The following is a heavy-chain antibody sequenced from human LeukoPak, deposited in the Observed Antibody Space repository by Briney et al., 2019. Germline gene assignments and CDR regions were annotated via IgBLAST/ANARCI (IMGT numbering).Heavy chain of an antibody. D-gene: IGHD3-10*01. CDR1: GFTFSSYW. Sequence: PGGSLRLSCAASGFTFSSYWMSWVRQAPGKGLEWVSGISWNSGSIGYADSVKGRFTISRDNAKNSLYLQMNSLRAEDTALYYCAKLVSDYYGSGSPSDYWGQGTLVTVSS. V-gene: IGHV3-9*01. CDR2: ISWNSGSI. J-gene: IGHJ4*02. CDR3: AKLVSDYYGSGSPSDY.